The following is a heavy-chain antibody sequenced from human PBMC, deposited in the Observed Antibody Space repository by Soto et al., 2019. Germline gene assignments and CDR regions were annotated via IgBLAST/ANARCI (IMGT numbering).Heavy chain of an antibody. CDR3: VRVGWNDAGS. CDR2: TRDTSQWYS. J-gene: IGHJ5*02. Sequence: QTLSLTCAISGDSVSSNSAAWDWIRQSPSRGFEWLGRTRDTSQWYSEYAVSVRSRITINPDTAKNHFSLQLTSVTPEDAAVYYCVRVGWNDAGSWGQGTLVTVSS. D-gene: IGHD1-1*01. V-gene: IGHV6-1*01. CDR1: GDSVSSNSAA.